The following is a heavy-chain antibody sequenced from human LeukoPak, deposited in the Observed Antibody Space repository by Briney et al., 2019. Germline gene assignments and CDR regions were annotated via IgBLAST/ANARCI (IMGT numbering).Heavy chain of an antibody. Sequence: PGGSLRLSCAASGFTFSNYAMSWVRQAQGKGLEWVSTISGSGAGTYYPESVEGRFTISRDNAKNTLYLQMNSLRAEDTAVYFCAKTPDLVIEVVATTFDHWGQGALVTVSA. V-gene: IGHV3-23*01. J-gene: IGHJ4*02. CDR1: GFTFSNYA. D-gene: IGHD6-19*01. CDR3: AKTPDLVIEVVATTFDH. CDR2: ISGSGAGT.